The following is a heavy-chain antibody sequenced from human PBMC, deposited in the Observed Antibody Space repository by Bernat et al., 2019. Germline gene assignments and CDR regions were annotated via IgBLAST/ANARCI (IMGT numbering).Heavy chain of an antibody. J-gene: IGHJ4*02. D-gene: IGHD4-4*01. Sequence: QVQLQQWGAGLLKPSETLSPTCAVSDGAFSTYYWGWIRQPPGKGLEWIGEINHSGSTNYNPSLKSRVTMSVDTSRNRFSLKLSSVTAADSAIYFCARGGVENSNYRGLFDSWGQGTLLTVSS. V-gene: IGHV4-34*02. CDR3: ARGGVENSNYRGLFDS. CDR1: DGAFSTYY. CDR2: INHSGST.